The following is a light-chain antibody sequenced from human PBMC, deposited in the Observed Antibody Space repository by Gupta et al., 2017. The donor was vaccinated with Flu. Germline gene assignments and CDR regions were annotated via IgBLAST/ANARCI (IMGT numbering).Light chain of an antibody. Sequence: EIVMTQSPATLSVSPGERATLSCRASQSVSSNLAWYQQKSGQAPRLLIYGASTRATGIPARFSGSGSTTEFTLTISSLQSEDFAVYYCQQDNYYYTFGQWTKVEIK. CDR1: QSVSSN. J-gene: IGKJ2*01. V-gene: IGKV3-15*01. CDR2: GAS. CDR3: QQDNYYYT.